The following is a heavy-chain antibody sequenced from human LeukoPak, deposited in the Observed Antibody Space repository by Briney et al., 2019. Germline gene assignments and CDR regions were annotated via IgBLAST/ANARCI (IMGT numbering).Heavy chain of an antibody. V-gene: IGHV3-23*01. Sequence: GGSLRLSCAASGFTFSSYAVSWVRQAPGKGLEWVSSISGSGGSTYSADSVKGRFTISRDNSKNTLYLQMNSLRAGDTALYYCAKDRSCTNDICHGDFDYWGQGTLVTVSS. CDR1: GFTFSSYA. CDR3: AKDRSCTNDICHGDFDY. J-gene: IGHJ4*02. D-gene: IGHD2-8*01. CDR2: ISGSGGST.